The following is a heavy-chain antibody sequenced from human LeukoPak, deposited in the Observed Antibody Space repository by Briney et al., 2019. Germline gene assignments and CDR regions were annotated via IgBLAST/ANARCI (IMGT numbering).Heavy chain of an antibody. CDR2: IKPDGIDK. V-gene: IGHV3-7*01. J-gene: IGHJ3*02. Sequence: GGSLRLSCVGSGFTFRSHWVNWVRQSQRKGLEWVANIKPDGIDKYYVDSARGRFTVSRDNAKNSAFLQMNSLRAEDTAIYYCATISAQTFDIWGQGTLVSVSS. D-gene: IGHD5-24*01. CDR1: GFTFRSHW. CDR3: ATISAQTFDI.